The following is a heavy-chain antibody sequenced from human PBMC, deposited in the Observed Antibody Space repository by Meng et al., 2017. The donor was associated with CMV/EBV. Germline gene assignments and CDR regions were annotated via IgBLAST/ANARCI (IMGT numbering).Heavy chain of an antibody. Sequence: ASGSTFTGYYLPWVRQAPGQGLEWMGWINPNSGGTNYAQKFQGRVTMTRDTSISTAYMELSRLRSDDTAVYYCARDPGIAVAGSFDPWGQGTLVTVSS. V-gene: IGHV1-2*02. J-gene: IGHJ5*02. CDR2: INPNSGGT. CDR3: ARDPGIAVAGSFDP. CDR1: GSTFTGYY. D-gene: IGHD6-19*01.